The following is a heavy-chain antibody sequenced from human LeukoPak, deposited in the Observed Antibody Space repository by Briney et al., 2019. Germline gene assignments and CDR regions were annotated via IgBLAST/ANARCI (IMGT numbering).Heavy chain of an antibody. J-gene: IGHJ4*02. CDR3: ARNHIVTGTYFDS. Sequence: PSETLCLTCTVSGDSISSYYWNWIRQPAGKGLEWIGRIYASGYTEYNPSLQTRVTMSVDTSKNEFSLKVDTVTAADTAVYFCARNHIVTGTYFDSWGQGILVTVSS. CDR1: GDSISSYY. D-gene: IGHD3-10*01. V-gene: IGHV4-4*07. CDR2: IYASGYT.